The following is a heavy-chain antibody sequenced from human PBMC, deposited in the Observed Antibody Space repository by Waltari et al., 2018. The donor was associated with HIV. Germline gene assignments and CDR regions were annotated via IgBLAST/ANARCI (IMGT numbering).Heavy chain of an antibody. CDR2: IYYSGST. J-gene: IGHJ4*02. CDR3: ARDLDRFGELSGFDY. D-gene: IGHD3-10*01. V-gene: IGHV4-59*01. CDR1: GGSISSYY. Sequence: QVQLQESGPGLVKPSETLSLTCTVSGGSISSYYWSWIRQPPGKGLEWIGYIYYSGSTNYNPSLKSRVTISVDTSKNQFSLKLSSVTAADTAVYYCARDLDRFGELSGFDYWGQGTLVTVSS.